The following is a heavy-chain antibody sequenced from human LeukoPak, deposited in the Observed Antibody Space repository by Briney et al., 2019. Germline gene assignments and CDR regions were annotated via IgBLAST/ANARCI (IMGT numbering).Heavy chain of an antibody. D-gene: IGHD1-1*01. CDR1: GFTFDDYA. Sequence: GGSLRLSCTSSGFTFDDYAMSWVRQAPGKGLEWVGFIRSKAYGGTTEYAASVKGRFTISRDDSKSIAYLHMNSLKTEDTAVYYCTRDLANAYQLNWGQGTLVTVSS. V-gene: IGHV3-49*04. J-gene: IGHJ4*02. CDR2: IRSKAYGGTT. CDR3: TRDLANAYQLN.